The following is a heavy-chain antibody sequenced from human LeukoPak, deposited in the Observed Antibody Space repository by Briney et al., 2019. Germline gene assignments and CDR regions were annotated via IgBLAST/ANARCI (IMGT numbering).Heavy chain of an antibody. D-gene: IGHD3-3*01. CDR1: GITLSNYG. CDR3: ARDSGSGYYYVMDV. CDR2: ISGSGGST. J-gene: IGHJ6*02. V-gene: IGHV3-23*01. Sequence: QAGGSLRLSCAVSGITLSNYGMSWVRQAPGKGLEWVAGISGSGGSTNYADSVKGRFTISRDNSKNTLYLQMNSLRVDDTAVYYCARDSGSGYYYVMDVWGQGTTVTVSS.